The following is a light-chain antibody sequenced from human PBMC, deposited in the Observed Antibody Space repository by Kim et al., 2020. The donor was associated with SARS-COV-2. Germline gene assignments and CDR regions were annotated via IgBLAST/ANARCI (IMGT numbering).Light chain of an antibody. CDR2: RNN. CDR3: SAWDSSLEAWL. J-gene: IGLJ3*02. Sequence: QTATLTCTGNGNDVGNGGAVWLQQHQGHPPKVLFFRNNNRPSGISERLSTSRSGNTASLTITGLQAEDEADYYCSAWDSSLEAWLFGGGTQLTVL. V-gene: IGLV10-54*01. CDR1: GNDVGNGG.